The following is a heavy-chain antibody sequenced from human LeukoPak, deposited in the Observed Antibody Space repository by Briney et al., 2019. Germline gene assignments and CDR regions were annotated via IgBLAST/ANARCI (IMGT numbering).Heavy chain of an antibody. V-gene: IGHV4-39*01. J-gene: IGHJ4*02. Sequence: PSETLSLTCTVSGGSVSSTTYYWSWIRQPPGKGLEWIASINYSGSTYYNPSLKSRVTISVDTSENQLSLKLSSVTAADTAVYYCARYVVYGSGKYYFDYWGQRTLVTVSS. D-gene: IGHD3-10*01. CDR2: INYSGST. CDR1: GGSVSSTTYY. CDR3: ARYVVYGSGKYYFDY.